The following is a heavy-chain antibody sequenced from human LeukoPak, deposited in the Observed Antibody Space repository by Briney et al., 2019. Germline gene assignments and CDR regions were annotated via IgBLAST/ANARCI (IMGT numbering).Heavy chain of an antibody. CDR1: GDSISSGGYF. CDR3: ARDGSTTGTPLDY. Sequence: SETLSLTCTVSGDSISSGGYFWTWIRQHPGKGLEWIGYISYSGNTYYNPSLRSRVAISLDSSNNQFSLKLSSVTAADTAVYYCARDGSTTGTPLDYWGQGTLVTVSS. V-gene: IGHV4-31*02. D-gene: IGHD1-1*01. J-gene: IGHJ4*02. CDR2: ISYSGNT.